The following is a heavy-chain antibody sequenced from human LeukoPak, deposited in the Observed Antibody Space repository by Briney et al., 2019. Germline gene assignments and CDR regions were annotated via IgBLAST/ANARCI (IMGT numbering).Heavy chain of an antibody. V-gene: IGHV4-34*01. CDR3: ARDRGDYDFWSGYSHYYYMDV. CDR1: GGSFSGYY. CDR2: IYYSGST. J-gene: IGHJ6*03. D-gene: IGHD3-3*01. Sequence: MASETLSLTCAVYGGSFSGYYWSWIRQPPGKGLEWIGSIYYSGSTYYNPSLKSRVTISVDTSKNQFSLKLSSVTAADTAVYYCARDRGDYDFWSGYSHYYYMDVWGKGTTVTVSS.